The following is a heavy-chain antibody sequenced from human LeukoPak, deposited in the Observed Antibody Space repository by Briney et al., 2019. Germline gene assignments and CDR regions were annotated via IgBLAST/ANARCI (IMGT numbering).Heavy chain of an antibody. CDR1: GGSFSGYY. Sequence: TTSETLSLTCAVYGGSFSGYYWGWIRQPPGKGLEWIGTIYHTGSTYYSPSLKSRVTISVDTSKNQFSLKLSSVTAADTAVYYCAREGRYCGSTSCHYFDYWGQGTLVTVSS. J-gene: IGHJ4*02. V-gene: IGHV4-38-2*02. CDR3: AREGRYCGSTSCHYFDY. CDR2: IYHTGST. D-gene: IGHD2-2*01.